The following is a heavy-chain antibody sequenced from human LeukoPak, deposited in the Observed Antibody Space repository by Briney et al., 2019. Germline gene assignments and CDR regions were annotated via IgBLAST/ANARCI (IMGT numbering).Heavy chain of an antibody. CDR2: VNRDGSST. D-gene: IGHD6-13*01. CDR3: ARDRSISAAGDTY. J-gene: IGHJ4*02. Sequence: PGGSLRLSCAASGFTFSDYWMHWVRQAPGRGLVWVSRVNRDGSSTSYADSVKGRFTISRDKAKNTLSLQMNSLRAEDTAVYYCARDRSISAAGDTYWGQGTLVTVSS. CDR1: GFTFSDYW. V-gene: IGHV3-74*01.